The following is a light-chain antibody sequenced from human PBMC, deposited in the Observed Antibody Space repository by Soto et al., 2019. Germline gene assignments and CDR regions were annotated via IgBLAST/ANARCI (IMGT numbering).Light chain of an antibody. Sequence: DIQMTQSPSSLSASVGDRVTITCRASQSVITYLNWYQQKPGKAPKLLLYAASNLPSGVPSRFSGSGSGTEFTLTIDTLQPDDFATYYCKQRRNTPHTFGQGNTVEIK. J-gene: IGKJ2*01. CDR1: QSVITY. CDR2: AAS. CDR3: KQRRNTPHT. V-gene: IGKV1-39*01.